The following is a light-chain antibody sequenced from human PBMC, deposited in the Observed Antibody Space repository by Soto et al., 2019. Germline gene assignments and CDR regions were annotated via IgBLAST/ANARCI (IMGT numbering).Light chain of an antibody. Sequence: PGERAILSCRASQSVGTYLAWYQQKPGQAPRLLIYDASNRATGIPARFGGSGSGTDFTLTINSLEPEDCAVYYFPQRSNCHGTVRRGTKVDIK. CDR3: PQRSNCHGT. CDR2: DAS. J-gene: IGKJ3*01. V-gene: IGKV3-11*01. CDR1: QSVGTY.